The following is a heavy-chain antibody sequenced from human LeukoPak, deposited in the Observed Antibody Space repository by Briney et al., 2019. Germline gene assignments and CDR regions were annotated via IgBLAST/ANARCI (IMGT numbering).Heavy chain of an antibody. CDR3: AKLLQIEDSSGNDAFDI. D-gene: IGHD3-22*01. J-gene: IGHJ3*02. CDR2: ISPSGGST. Sequence: GGSLRLSCAASGFTFSNHGMNWVRQAPGKGLEWVSGISPSGGSTYYADSVKGRFTISRDNSKNTLYLQMNSLRAEDTAVYYCAKLLQIEDSSGNDAFDIWGQGTMVTVSS. V-gene: IGHV3-23*01. CDR1: GFTFSNHG.